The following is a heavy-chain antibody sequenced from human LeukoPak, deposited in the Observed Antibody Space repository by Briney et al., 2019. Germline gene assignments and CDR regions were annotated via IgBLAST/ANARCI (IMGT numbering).Heavy chain of an antibody. CDR2: IIPILGIA. D-gene: IGHD1-26*01. J-gene: IGHJ4*02. V-gene: IGHV1-69*02. Sequence: SVKVSCKASGGTFSSYTISWVRQAPGQGLEGMGRIIPILGIANYAQKFQGRVTITADKSTSTAYMELSSLRSEDTAVYYCARGEAEVGANDYWGQGTLVTVSS. CDR3: ARGEAEVGANDY. CDR1: GGTFSSYT.